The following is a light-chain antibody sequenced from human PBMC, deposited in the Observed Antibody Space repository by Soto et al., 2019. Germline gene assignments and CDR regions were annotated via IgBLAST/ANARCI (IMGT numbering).Light chain of an antibody. V-gene: IGKV3-15*01. Sequence: EIVMTQSPATLSVSPGERATLSCRASQSVSSNLAWYQQKPGQAPRLLIYGASTRATGIPARFSGSGSGTEFTLTISSLQSKNFAVYYCQHYNNWPLTFGKGTK. CDR1: QSVSSN. CDR3: QHYNNWPLT. CDR2: GAS. J-gene: IGKJ1*01.